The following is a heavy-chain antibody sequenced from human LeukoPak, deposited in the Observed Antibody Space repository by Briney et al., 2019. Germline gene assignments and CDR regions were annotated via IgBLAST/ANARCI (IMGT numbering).Heavy chain of an antibody. CDR3: ARVVDIVATNLIDY. CDR2: IYYSGST. CDR1: GGSISSSSYY. J-gene: IGHJ4*02. V-gene: IGHV4-30-4*08. D-gene: IGHD5-12*01. Sequence: SETLSLTCTVSGGSISSSSYYWGWIRQPPGKGLEWIGYIYYSGSTYYNPSLKSRVTISVDTSKNQFSLKLSSVTAADTAVYYCARVVDIVATNLIDYWGQGTLVTVSS.